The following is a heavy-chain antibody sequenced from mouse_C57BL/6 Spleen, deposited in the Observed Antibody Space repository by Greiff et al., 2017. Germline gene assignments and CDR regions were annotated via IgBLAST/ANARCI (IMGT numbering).Heavy chain of an antibody. J-gene: IGHJ2*01. CDR1: GFSFNTYA. Sequence: EVMLVESGGGLVQPKGSLKLSCAASGFSFNTYAMNWVRQAPGKGLEWVARIRSKSNNYATSYADSVKDRFTISRDDSESMLYLQMNNLKTEDTAMYYCVRHDYFDYWGQGTTLTVSS. CDR2: IRSKSNNYAT. V-gene: IGHV10-1*01. CDR3: VRHDYFDY.